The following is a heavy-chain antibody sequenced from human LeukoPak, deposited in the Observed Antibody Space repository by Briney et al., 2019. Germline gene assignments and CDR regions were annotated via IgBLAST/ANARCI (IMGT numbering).Heavy chain of an antibody. CDR1: GFTFSRYS. CDR2: ISSSSSYI. CDR3: ARDGNYYGSSGYDY. V-gene: IGHV3-21*01. J-gene: IGHJ4*02. D-gene: IGHD3-22*01. Sequence: GGSLRLSCAASGFTFSRYSMNWVRQAPGKGLEWVPSISSSSSYIYYADSVKGRFTISRDNAKNSLYLQMNSLRAEDTAVYYCARDGNYYGSSGYDYWGQGTLVTVSS.